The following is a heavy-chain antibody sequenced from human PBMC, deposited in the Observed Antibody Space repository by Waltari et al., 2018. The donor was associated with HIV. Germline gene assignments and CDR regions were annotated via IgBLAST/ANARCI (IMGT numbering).Heavy chain of an antibody. D-gene: IGHD2-15*01. V-gene: IGHV1-46*03. CDR2: SNPGSGST. J-gene: IGHJ3*02. CDR1: GYTFTSYY. Sequence: QVQLVQSGAEVKKPGASVKVSCKASGYTFTSYYIHWVRQAPGQGLEWMGISNPGSGSTNYAQKFQGRVTMTRDTSTSTVYMELSSLRSEDTAVYYCTTRWALGLLSFDIWGQGTMVTVSS. CDR3: TTRWALGLLSFDI.